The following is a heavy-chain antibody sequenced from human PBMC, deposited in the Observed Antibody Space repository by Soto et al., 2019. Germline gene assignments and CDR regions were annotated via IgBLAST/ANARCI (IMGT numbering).Heavy chain of an antibody. CDR1: GYTFSTIG. Sequence: ASVKVSCKTSGYTFSTIGISWVRQAPGQGLEWMGWISPHKDDTYYAQRLQGRVTMTTDTSTSTAYMELRSLRSDDTAVYFCARDLDGSGSYYTNYWGQGTLVTVSS. J-gene: IGHJ4*02. D-gene: IGHD3-10*01. CDR2: ISPHKDDT. CDR3: ARDLDGSGSYYTNY. V-gene: IGHV1-18*01.